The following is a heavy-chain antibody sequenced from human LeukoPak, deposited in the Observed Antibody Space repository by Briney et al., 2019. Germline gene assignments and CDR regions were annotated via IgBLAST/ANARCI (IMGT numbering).Heavy chain of an antibody. J-gene: IGHJ5*02. Sequence: TPSETLSLTCTVSGGSISSGSYYWSWIRQPAGKGLEWIGRIYTSGSTNYNPSLKSRVTISVDTSKNQFSLKLSSVTAADTAVYYCARNAYYDFWSGLNWFDPWGQGTLVTVSS. CDR3: ARNAYYDFWSGLNWFDP. D-gene: IGHD3-3*01. CDR1: GGSISSGSYY. V-gene: IGHV4-61*02. CDR2: IYTSGST.